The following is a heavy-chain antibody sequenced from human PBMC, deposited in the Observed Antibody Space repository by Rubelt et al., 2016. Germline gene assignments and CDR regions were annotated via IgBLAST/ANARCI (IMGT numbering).Heavy chain of an antibody. Sequence: LVQHGGSLRLSCAASGFTFSGYEMNWVRQAPGKGLEWVSYISDSGTTIYYADSVKGRFTISRDNAKNSLYLQMNSLRAEDTAVYYCARCERSGGSCYFDIWGQGTMVTVSS. J-gene: IGHJ3*02. CDR1: GFTFSGYE. V-gene: IGHV3-48*03. CDR3: ARCERSGGSCYFDI. D-gene: IGHD2-15*01. CDR2: ISDSGTTI.